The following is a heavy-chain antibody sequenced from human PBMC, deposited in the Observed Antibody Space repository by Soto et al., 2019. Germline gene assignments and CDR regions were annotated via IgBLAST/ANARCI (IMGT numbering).Heavy chain of an antibody. Sequence: PSETLSLTCTVSGGSISSYYCSWIRQAAGKGLEWIGRIDTSGTTNYNPSLRSRVTMSVDASKNQFSLNLSSVTAADTAVYFCARGPRGYVYYRGMDVWGQGTTVTVSS. CDR2: IDTSGTT. D-gene: IGHD1-26*01. V-gene: IGHV4-4*07. CDR3: ARGPRGYVYYRGMDV. J-gene: IGHJ6*02. CDR1: GGSISSYY.